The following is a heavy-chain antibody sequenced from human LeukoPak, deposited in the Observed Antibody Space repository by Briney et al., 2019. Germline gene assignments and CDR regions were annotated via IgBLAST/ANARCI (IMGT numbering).Heavy chain of an antibody. D-gene: IGHD5-18*01. Sequence: GASVKVSCKASGYTFTSSYMHWVRQAPGQGLEWMGIINPSGGSTSYAQKFQGRVTMTRDMSTSTVYMELSSLRSEDTAVYYCARSTDTAMVPDYWGQGTLVTVSS. CDR2: INPSGGST. J-gene: IGHJ4*02. CDR3: ARSTDTAMVPDY. V-gene: IGHV1-46*01. CDR1: GYTFTSSY.